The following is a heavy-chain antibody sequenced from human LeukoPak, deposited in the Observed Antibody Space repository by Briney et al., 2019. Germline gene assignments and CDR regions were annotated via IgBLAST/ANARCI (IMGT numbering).Heavy chain of an antibody. Sequence: GGSLRLSCAASGFTFSSYSMNWVRQAPGKGLEWVSSISSSSSYIYYADSVKGRFTISRDNAKNSLYLQMNSLRAEDTAVYYCGVEYNSSWRTKIDYWGQGTLVTVSS. CDR2: ISSSSSYI. CDR3: GVEYNSSWRTKIDY. D-gene: IGHD6-13*01. CDR1: GFTFSSYS. J-gene: IGHJ4*02. V-gene: IGHV3-21*01.